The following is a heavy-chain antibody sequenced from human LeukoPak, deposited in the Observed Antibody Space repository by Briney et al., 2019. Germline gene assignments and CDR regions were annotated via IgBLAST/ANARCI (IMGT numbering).Heavy chain of an antibody. J-gene: IGHJ4*02. CDR2: IIPMQGTP. D-gene: IGHD6-19*01. CDR3: ARESVAGGFEY. CDR1: GGTYSSYN. V-gene: IGHV1-69*08. Sequence: ASVKVSCKASGGTYSSYNFIWVRQAPGQGLEWMGGIIPMQGTPNYAQKFQDRVTISADKSTTTVYMALSSLRYEDTAMYYCARESVAGGFEYWGQGTLVTVSS.